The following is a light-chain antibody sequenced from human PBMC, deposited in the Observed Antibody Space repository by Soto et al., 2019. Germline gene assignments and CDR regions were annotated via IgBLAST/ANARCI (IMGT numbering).Light chain of an antibody. Sequence: EIVLTQSPGTLSLSPGERATLSCRASQSVSSSYLAWYQQKPGQAPRLLIYGASSRATGIPYRFSGSGSGTDFTLTISRLEPEDFAVYYCQQYGSSPWTFGQGTKV. CDR2: GAS. J-gene: IGKJ1*01. CDR3: QQYGSSPWT. V-gene: IGKV3-20*01. CDR1: QSVSSSY.